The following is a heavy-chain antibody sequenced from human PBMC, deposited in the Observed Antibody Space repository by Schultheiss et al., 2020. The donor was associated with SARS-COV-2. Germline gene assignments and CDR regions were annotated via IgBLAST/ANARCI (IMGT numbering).Heavy chain of an antibody. CDR1: GFTFSTYA. CDR2: LTYSGGST. J-gene: IGHJ5*02. V-gene: IGHV3-23*01. Sequence: GGSLRLSCAASGFTFSTYAMSWVRQAPGKGLEWVSGLTYSGGSTSYADSVKGRFTISRDNSKNTLYLQMNSLRAEDTAVYYCARDPRWELMGGWFDPWGQGTLVTVSS. D-gene: IGHD1-26*01. CDR3: ARDPRWELMGGWFDP.